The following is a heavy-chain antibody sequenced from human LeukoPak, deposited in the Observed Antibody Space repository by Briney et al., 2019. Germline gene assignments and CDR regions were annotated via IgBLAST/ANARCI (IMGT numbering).Heavy chain of an antibody. CDR2: INGGGGGGT. J-gene: IGHJ5*02. CDR3: AASLPNIVVVPAAKGPFGS. CDR1: GFTCSNYA. V-gene: IGHV3-23*01. Sequence: GGSLRLSCEASGFTCSNYAMSWVRQAPGKGLEWVSGINGGGGGGTFHADSVRGRFTISRDDSKNTLYLQMSSLRAEDTAVYYCAASLPNIVVVPAAKGPFGSWGQGTLVTVSS. D-gene: IGHD2-2*01.